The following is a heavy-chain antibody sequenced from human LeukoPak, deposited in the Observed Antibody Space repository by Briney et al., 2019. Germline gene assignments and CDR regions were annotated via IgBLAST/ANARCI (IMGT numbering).Heavy chain of an antibody. V-gene: IGHV1-2*02. CDR3: ARDSEVVPASNY. Sequence: ASVKVSCKASGYTFTGYYMHWVRQAPGQGLEWMGWINPNSGGTNYAQKFQGRVTMTRDTSISTAYMELSRLRSDDTAVYYCARDSEVVPASNYWGQGTLVTVSS. J-gene: IGHJ4*02. CDR2: INPNSGGT. D-gene: IGHD2-2*01. CDR1: GYTFTGYY.